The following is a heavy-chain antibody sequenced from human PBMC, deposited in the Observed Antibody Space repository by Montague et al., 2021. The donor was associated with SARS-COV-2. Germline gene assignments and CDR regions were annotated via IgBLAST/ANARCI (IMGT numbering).Heavy chain of an antibody. D-gene: IGHD6-19*01. CDR2: VSWNSGTI. CDR1: GFTFGDYA. V-gene: IGHV3-9*01. CDR3: AKVAVTKPPYYFDY. J-gene: IGHJ4*02. Sequence: SLRLSCAASGFTFGDYAMRWVRQAPGKGLEWVSGVSWNSGTIGYADSVKGRFTISRDNAKNSLYLQMNSLRAEDTALYFCAKVAVTKPPYYFDYWGQGTLVTVSS.